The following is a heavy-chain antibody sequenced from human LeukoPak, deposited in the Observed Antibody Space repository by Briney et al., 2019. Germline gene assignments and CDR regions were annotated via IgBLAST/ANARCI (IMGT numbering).Heavy chain of an antibody. V-gene: IGHV1-18*01. CDR2: VIAYIGNT. CDR3: ARDTSRIVGATTGFDP. D-gene: IGHD1-26*01. Sequence: GASVKVSCKASGYTFTSYGISWVRQSPGQGIEWMGWVIAYIGNTNYAQKLQGRVTMTTDTSTSTAYMELRSLRSDDTAVYYCARDTSRIVGATTGFDPWGQGTLVTVSS. CDR1: GYTFTSYG. J-gene: IGHJ5*02.